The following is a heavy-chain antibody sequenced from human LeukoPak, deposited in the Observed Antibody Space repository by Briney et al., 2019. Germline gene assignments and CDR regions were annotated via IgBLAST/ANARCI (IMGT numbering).Heavy chain of an antibody. CDR2: ISTGSSTI. V-gene: IGHV3-48*04. J-gene: IGHJ6*02. D-gene: IGHD2/OR15-2a*01. CDR3: ARDTTLSYYYYGMDV. Sequence: GGSLRLSCAGSGFTFSSYSMIWVRQAPGKGLEWVSYISTGSSTIYYAESVKGRFTISRDNAKESLYLQMSSLRVEDTAVYYCARDTTLSYYYYGMDVWGQGTTVTVSS. CDR1: GFTFSSYS.